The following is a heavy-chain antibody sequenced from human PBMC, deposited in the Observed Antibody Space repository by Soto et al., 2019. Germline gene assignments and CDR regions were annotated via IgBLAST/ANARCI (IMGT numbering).Heavy chain of an antibody. D-gene: IGHD4-17*01. J-gene: IGHJ6*01. CDR3: AKGNGDYVVYYYYGMDV. CDR1: VFTFSSYG. CDR2: ISYDGSNK. V-gene: IGHV3-30*18. Sequence: GGSLRLSCASSVFTFSSYGMHWVRQAPGKWLEWVAVISYDGSNKYYADSVKGRFTISRDNSKNTLYLQMNSLRAEDTAVYYCAKGNGDYVVYYYYGMDVWGQGTTVTVSS.